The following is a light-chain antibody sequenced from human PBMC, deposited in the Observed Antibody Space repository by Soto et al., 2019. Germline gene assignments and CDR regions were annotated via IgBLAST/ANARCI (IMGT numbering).Light chain of an antibody. CDR3: LQHNTYPYT. Sequence: DVQMAQSPSAMSASVGDRVTIACRASQDICRCVAWCQHKPRRAPERLIYETSNLQPGVPLRFSGSGSGTEFTLSISGLQPEDFATYYCLQHNTYPYTFGQGTKLEIK. CDR1: QDICRC. CDR2: ETS. V-gene: IGKV1-17*03. J-gene: IGKJ2*01.